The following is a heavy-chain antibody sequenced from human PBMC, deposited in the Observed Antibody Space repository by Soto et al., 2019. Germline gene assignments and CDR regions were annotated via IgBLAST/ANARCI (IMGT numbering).Heavy chain of an antibody. V-gene: IGHV3-64*01. J-gene: IGHJ4*02. Sequence: GGSLRLSCAASGFTFSSYAMHWVRQAPGKGLEYVSAISSNGGSTYYANSVKGRFTISRDNSKNTLYLQMGSLRAEDMAVYYCARASYDSSGYYHSPFDYWGQGTLVTVSS. CDR1: GFTFSSYA. D-gene: IGHD3-22*01. CDR3: ARASYDSSGYYHSPFDY. CDR2: ISSNGGST.